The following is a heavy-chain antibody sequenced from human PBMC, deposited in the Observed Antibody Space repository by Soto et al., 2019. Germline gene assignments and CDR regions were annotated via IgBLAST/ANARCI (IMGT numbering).Heavy chain of an antibody. CDR1: GFTFSSYA. CDR2: ISYDGSNK. D-gene: IGHD2-2*01. J-gene: IGHJ5*02. Sequence: GGSLRLSCAASGFTFSSYAMHWVRQAPGKGLEWVAVISYDGSNKYYADSVKGRFTISRDTSTSTVYMELSSLRSEDTAVYYCAREGSTTPLGWFDPWGQGTLVTVSS. CDR3: AREGSTTPLGWFDP. V-gene: IGHV3-30-3*01.